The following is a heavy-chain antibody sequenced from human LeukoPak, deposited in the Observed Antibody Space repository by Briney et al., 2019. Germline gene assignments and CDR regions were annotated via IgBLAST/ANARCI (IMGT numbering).Heavy chain of an antibody. J-gene: IGHJ6*04. Sequence: GGSLRLSCSASGFTFSSYAMHWGRQAPGKGLEYVSAIRSNGGSTYYADSVKGRFTISRDNSKNTLYLQMSSLRAEDTAVYYCVKDKGSGSSYYYYYDMDVWGKGTTVTVSS. CDR1: GFTFSSYA. CDR2: IRSNGGST. CDR3: VKDKGSGSSYYYYYDMDV. D-gene: IGHD3-10*01. V-gene: IGHV3-64D*06.